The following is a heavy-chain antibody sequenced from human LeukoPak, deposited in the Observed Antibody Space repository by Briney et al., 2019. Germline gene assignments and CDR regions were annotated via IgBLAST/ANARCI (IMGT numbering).Heavy chain of an antibody. CDR1: GFTLSRNY. Sequence: GGSLRLSCAVSGFTLSRNYMTWVRQAPGKGLEWVSVIYSGGTTYYTDSVKGRFTISRDNSRNTVYLQMNSLRAEDTAVYYCAREDGDPYSPFDYWGQGTLVTVSS. J-gene: IGHJ4*02. CDR2: IYSGGTT. D-gene: IGHD7-27*01. V-gene: IGHV3-53*01. CDR3: AREDGDPYSPFDY.